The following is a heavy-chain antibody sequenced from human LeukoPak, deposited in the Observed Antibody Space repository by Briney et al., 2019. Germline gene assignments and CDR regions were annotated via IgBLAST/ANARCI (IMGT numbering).Heavy chain of an antibody. J-gene: IGHJ6*04. CDR3: ARSHYYGSGSVYGMDV. D-gene: IGHD3-10*01. V-gene: IGHV1-3*01. CDR1: GYTFTNYA. CDR2: INAGDGKT. Sequence: ASVKVSCKASGYTFTNYAMQWVRQAPGQRLEWMGWINAGDGKTRYSQKFQGRVTITRDTSASTAYMELSSLRSEDTAVYYCARSHYYGSGSVYGMDVWGKGTTVTVSS.